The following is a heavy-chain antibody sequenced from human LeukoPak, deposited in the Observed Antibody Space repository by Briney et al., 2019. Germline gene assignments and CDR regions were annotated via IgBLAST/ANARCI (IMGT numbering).Heavy chain of an antibody. V-gene: IGHV3-23*01. J-gene: IGHJ6*03. CDR2: IGGSGVNT. CDR3: AKCILTGYYKGYMDV. D-gene: IGHD3-9*01. CDR1: RFTFSSYA. Sequence: PGGSLRLSCAASRFTFSSYAMSWVRQAPGKGLEWVSTIGGSGVNTYYADSVKGRFAISRDNSKSTLYLQMNSLRADDTAVYYCAKCILTGYYKGYMDVWGKGTTVTISS.